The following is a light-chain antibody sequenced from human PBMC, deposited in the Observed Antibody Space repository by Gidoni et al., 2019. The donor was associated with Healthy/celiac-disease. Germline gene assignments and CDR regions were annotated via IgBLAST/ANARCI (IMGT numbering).Light chain of an antibody. Sequence: DLQLTQSPSTLSASVGDRVTITCRASQSISSWLAWYQQKPGKAPKLLIYKASSLESGVPSRFSGSGSGTEFTLTISSLQPDDFATYYCQQYNSYSWTFGQGIKVEIK. CDR3: QQYNSYSWT. V-gene: IGKV1-5*03. CDR2: KAS. J-gene: IGKJ1*01. CDR1: QSISSW.